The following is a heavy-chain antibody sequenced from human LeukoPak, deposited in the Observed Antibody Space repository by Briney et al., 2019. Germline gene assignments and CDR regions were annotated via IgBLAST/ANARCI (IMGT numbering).Heavy chain of an antibody. J-gene: IGHJ4*02. Sequence: SETLSLTCAVYGGSFSGYYWSWIRQPPGKGLEWIGEINHSGSTNYNPSLKSRVTISVDTSKNQFSLKLSSVTAADTAVYYCAGARDFDWLLFAYWGQGTLVTVSS. D-gene: IGHD3-9*01. CDR3: AGARDFDWLLFAY. CDR2: INHSGST. V-gene: IGHV4-34*01. CDR1: GGSFSGYY.